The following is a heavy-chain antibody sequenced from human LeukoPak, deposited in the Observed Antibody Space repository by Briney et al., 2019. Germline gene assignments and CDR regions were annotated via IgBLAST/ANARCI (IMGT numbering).Heavy chain of an antibody. CDR3: ARYSTGGSGSYYFDY. V-gene: IGHV3-48*01. Sequence: PGGSLRLSCAASGFTFSSYSMNWVRQAPGKGLEWVSYISSSSSTIYYADSVKGRFTISRDNAKNSLYLQMNSLRAEDTAVYYCARYSTGGSGSYYFDYWGQGTLVTVSS. J-gene: IGHJ4*02. D-gene: IGHD3-10*01. CDR1: GFTFSSYS. CDR2: ISSSSSTI.